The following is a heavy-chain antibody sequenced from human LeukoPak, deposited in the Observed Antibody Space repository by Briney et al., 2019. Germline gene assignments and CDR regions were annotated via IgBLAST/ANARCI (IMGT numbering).Heavy chain of an antibody. J-gene: IGHJ6*03. CDR3: IDV. Sequence: SETLSLTCTVSGGSITSSSYYWGWIRQPPGKGLEWIGNIYYGGTTYYNSSLKSQVTISEDTSKNRFSLILSSVTAADTAVYYYIDVWGKGTTVIVSS. V-gene: IGHV4-39*01. CDR2: IYYGGTT. CDR1: GGSITSSSYY.